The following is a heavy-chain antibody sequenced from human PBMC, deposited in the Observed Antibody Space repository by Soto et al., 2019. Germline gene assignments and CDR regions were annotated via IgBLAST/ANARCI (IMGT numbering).Heavy chain of an antibody. CDR3: ARVNGYYYYAMDV. CDR1: GGSISSYY. Sequence: LSLTCTVSGGSISSYYWSWIRQAPGKGLQWVSDISSSGSTIYYADSVKGRFTISRDNAKNSLYLQMNSLRAEDTAVYYCARVNGYYYYAMDVWGQGTTVTVSS. J-gene: IGHJ6*02. CDR2: ISSSGSTI. V-gene: IGHV3-11*01. D-gene: IGHD1-1*01.